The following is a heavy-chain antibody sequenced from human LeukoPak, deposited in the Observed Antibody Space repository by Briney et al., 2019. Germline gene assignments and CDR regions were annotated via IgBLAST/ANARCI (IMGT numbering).Heavy chain of an antibody. CDR1: GDSISGRAYY. J-gene: IGHJ4*02. CDR3: SRERGFWSGYFRPRYFDY. D-gene: IGHD3-3*01. Sequence: PSETLSLTCTVSGDSISGRAYYWSWIRQPAGKGLEWIGRIHSSVTHSYNPSLKSRVSISAETSKYQFSLTLSPLTDAGTAVYFCSRERGFWSGYFRPRYFDYWGKATLVTV. V-gene: IGHV4-61*02. CDR2: IHSSVTH.